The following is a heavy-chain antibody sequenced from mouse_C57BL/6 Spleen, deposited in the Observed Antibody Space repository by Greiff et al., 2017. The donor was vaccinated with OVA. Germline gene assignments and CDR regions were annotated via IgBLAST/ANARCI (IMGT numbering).Heavy chain of an antibody. J-gene: IGHJ2*01. Sequence: EVKLQESGPELVKPGASVKMSCKASGYTFTDYNMHWVKQSHGKSLEWIGYINPNNGGTSYNQKFKGKATLTVNKSSSTAYMELRSLTSEDSAVYYCARDPYDYDDYWGQGTTLTVSS. V-gene: IGHV1-22*01. CDR1: GYTFTDYN. CDR3: ARDPYDYDDY. CDR2: INPNNGGT. D-gene: IGHD2-4*01.